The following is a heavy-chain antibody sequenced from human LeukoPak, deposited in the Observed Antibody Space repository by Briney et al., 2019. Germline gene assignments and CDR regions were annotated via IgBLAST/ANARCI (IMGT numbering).Heavy chain of an antibody. Sequence: VASVKVSCKASGYTFTGYYIHWVRQAPGQGLEWMGWINPNSGGTNYAQKFQGRVTMTRDTSISTAYMELSRLRSDDTAVYYCASGITIFGVAAFDYWGQGTMVTVSS. V-gene: IGHV1-2*02. CDR1: GYTFTGYY. CDR2: INPNSGGT. J-gene: IGHJ4*02. CDR3: ASGITIFGVAAFDY. D-gene: IGHD3-3*01.